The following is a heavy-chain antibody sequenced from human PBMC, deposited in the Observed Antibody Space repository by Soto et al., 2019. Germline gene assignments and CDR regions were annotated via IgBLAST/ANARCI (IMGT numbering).Heavy chain of an antibody. D-gene: IGHD1-26*01. CDR2: INPVTGDT. CDR3: ARAAGRSKLLPFYFDP. CDR1: GYAFTTSA. V-gene: IGHV1-3*01. J-gene: IGHJ5*02. Sequence: QVHLVQSGAEVQKPGASVRISCQASGYAFTTSAIHWVRQAPGQSLEWMGWINPVTGDTKYSQDVRGRVTFALDTSATTAYMDLRSLASHDTAVYYCARAAGRSKLLPFYFDPWGQGTLVTVSS.